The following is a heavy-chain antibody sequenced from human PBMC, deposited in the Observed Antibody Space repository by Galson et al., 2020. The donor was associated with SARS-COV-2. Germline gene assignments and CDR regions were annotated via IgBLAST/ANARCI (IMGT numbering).Heavy chain of an antibody. Sequence: SVKVSCKASGGTFSSYAISWVRQAPGQGLEWMGGIIPIFGTANYAQKFQGRVTITADESTSTAYMELSSLRSEDTAVYYCARAGGPDIVVVPAHPHNPYYYYYYMDVWGKGTTVTVSS. V-gene: IGHV1-69*13. D-gene: IGHD2-2*01. J-gene: IGHJ6*03. CDR3: ARAGGPDIVVVPAHPHNPYYYYYYMDV. CDR1: GGTFSSYA. CDR2: IIPIFGTA.